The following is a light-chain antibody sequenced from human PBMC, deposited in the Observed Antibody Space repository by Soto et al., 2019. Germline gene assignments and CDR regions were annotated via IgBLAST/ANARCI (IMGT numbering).Light chain of an antibody. CDR3: QQRSNWPPLT. Sequence: EIVLTQSPATLSLSPGERATLSCRASQSVSNNLAWYQQKPGQAPRLLLYDASNRATGIPARFSGSGSGTDFTLTISSLEPEDFAVYYCQQRSNWPPLTFGGGIKVEIK. V-gene: IGKV3-11*01. CDR2: DAS. J-gene: IGKJ4*01. CDR1: QSVSNN.